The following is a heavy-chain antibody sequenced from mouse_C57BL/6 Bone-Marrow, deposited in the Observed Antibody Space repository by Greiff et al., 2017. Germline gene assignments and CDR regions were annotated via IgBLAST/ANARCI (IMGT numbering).Heavy chain of an antibody. V-gene: IGHV1-26*01. J-gene: IGHJ2*01. CDR2: INPNNGGT. CDR1: GYTFTDYY. Sequence: VQLQQSGPELVKPGASVKISCKASGYTFTDYYMNWVKQSHGKSLEWIGDINPNNGGTSYNQKLKGKATLTVDKSSSTAYMELRSLPSDDSAVYYCARDYYGSSWYFDYWGQSTILTVSS. CDR3: ARDYYGSSWYFDY. D-gene: IGHD1-1*01.